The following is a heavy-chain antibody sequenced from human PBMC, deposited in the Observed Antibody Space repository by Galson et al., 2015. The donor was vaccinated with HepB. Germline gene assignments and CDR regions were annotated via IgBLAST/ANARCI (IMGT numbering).Heavy chain of an antibody. CDR1: GGTFSSYA. D-gene: IGHD1-26*01. V-gene: IGHV1-69*13. J-gene: IGHJ3*02. CDR2: IIPIFGTA. CDR3: ARDRTWELPREHAFDI. Sequence: SVKVSCKASGGTFSSYAISWVRQAPGQGLEWMGGIIPIFGTANYAQKFQGRVTITADESTSTAYMELSSLRSEDTAVYYCARDRTWELPREHAFDIWGQGTMVTVSS.